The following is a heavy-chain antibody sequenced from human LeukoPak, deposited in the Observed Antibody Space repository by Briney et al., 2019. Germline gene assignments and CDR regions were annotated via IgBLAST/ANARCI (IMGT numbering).Heavy chain of an antibody. J-gene: IGHJ4*02. Sequence: GGSLRLSCAASGFTLRSYVMSWVRQAPGKGLEWVSAISGSGGSTYYADSVKGRFTISRDNSKNTLYLQMNSLRAEDTAVYYCGKGLSYYYDTTGYCLDYWGQGTLVTVSS. CDR2: ISGSGGST. V-gene: IGHV3-23*01. CDR1: GFTLRSYV. CDR3: GKGLSYYYDTTGYCLDY. D-gene: IGHD3-22*01.